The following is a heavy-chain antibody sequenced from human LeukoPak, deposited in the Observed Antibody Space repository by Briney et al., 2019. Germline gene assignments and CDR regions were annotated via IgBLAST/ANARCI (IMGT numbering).Heavy chain of an antibody. CDR3: ANNYDSSGYYSPIDY. J-gene: IGHJ4*02. CDR1: GFTFSSYG. D-gene: IGHD3-22*01. V-gene: IGHV3-30*18. Sequence: PGGSLRLSCAACGFTFSSYGMHWVRQAPGKGLEWVAVISYDGSNKYYADSVKGRFTISRDNSKNTLYLQMNSLRAEDAAVYYCANNYDSSGYYSPIDYWGQGTLVTVSS. CDR2: ISYDGSNK.